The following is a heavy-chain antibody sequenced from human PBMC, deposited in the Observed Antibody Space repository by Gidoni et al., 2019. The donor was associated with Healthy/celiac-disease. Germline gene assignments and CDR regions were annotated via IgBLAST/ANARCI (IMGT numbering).Heavy chain of an antibody. CDR3: ARGYYYDSSGYDLWGYFDY. CDR1: GFTFSSYA. Sequence: QVQLVESGGGVVQPGRSLRLSCAASGFTFSSYAMHWVRQAPGKGLEWVAVISYDGSNKYYADSVKGRFTISRDNSKNTLYLQMNSLRAEDTAVYYCARGYYYDSSGYDLWGYFDYWGQGTLVTVSS. CDR2: ISYDGSNK. D-gene: IGHD3-22*01. V-gene: IGHV3-30-3*01. J-gene: IGHJ4*02.